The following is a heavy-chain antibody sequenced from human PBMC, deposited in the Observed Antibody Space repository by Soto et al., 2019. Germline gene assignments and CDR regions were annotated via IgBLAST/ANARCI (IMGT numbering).Heavy chain of an antibody. V-gene: IGHV3-33*01. CDR3: ARWGGQYNWNYAAYYYMDV. Sequence: GGSLRLSCAASGFTFSSYGMHWVRQAPGKGLEWVAVIWYDGSNKYYADSVKGRFTISRDNSKNTLYLQMNSLRAEDTAVYYCARWGGQYNWNYAAYYYMDVWGKGTTVTVSS. J-gene: IGHJ6*03. CDR1: GFTFSSYG. CDR2: IWYDGSNK. D-gene: IGHD1-7*01.